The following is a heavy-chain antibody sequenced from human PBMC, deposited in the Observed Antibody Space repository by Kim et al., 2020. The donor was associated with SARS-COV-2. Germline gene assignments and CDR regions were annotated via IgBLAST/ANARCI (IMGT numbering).Heavy chain of an antibody. V-gene: IGHV3-53*01. J-gene: IGHJ6*02. CDR1: GFTVSSNY. CDR3: ARERGSGSYYYYYGMDV. D-gene: IGHD3-10*01. CDR2: IYSGGST. Sequence: GGSLRLSCAASGFTVSSNYMSWVRQAPGKGLEWVSVIYSGGSTYYADSVKGRFTISRDNSKNTLYLQMNSLRAEDTAVYYCARERGSGSYYYYYGMDVWGQGTTVTVSS.